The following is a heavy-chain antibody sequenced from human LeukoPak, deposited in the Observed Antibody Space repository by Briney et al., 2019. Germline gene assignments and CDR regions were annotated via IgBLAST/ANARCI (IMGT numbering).Heavy chain of an antibody. CDR3: ARGSGYCSSTSCLTYYYYYYYMDV. CDR1: GGSISSYY. Sequence: SETLPLTCTVSGGSISSYYWSWIRQPPGKGLEWIGYIYYSGSTNYNPSLKSRVTISVDTSKNQFSLKLSSVTAADTAVYYCARGSGYCSSTSCLTYYYYYYYMDVWGKGTTVTISS. D-gene: IGHD2-2*01. V-gene: IGHV4-59*01. CDR2: IYYSGST. J-gene: IGHJ6*03.